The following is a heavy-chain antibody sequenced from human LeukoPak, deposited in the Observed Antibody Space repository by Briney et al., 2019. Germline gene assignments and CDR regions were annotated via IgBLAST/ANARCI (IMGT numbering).Heavy chain of an antibody. Sequence: GGSLRLSCAASGCTFSSYSMNWVRQSPGKGLEWLSFINSGSTTIYYADSVKGRFTISRDNVKNSLYLQMNSLRAEDTAVYYCAKDASIASRASPDYWGQGAQVTVSS. V-gene: IGHV3-48*01. CDR2: INSGSTTI. D-gene: IGHD6-6*01. J-gene: IGHJ4*02. CDR1: GCTFSSYS. CDR3: AKDASIASRASPDY.